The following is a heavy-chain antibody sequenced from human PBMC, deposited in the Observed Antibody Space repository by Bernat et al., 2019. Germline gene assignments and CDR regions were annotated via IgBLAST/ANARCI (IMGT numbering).Heavy chain of an antibody. CDR1: GGSFSGYY. Sequence: QVQLQQWGAGLLKPSETLSLTCAVYGGSFSGYYWSWIRQPPGKGLEWIGEINHSGSTNYNPSLKSRVTISVDTSKNQFSLKLSSVTAADTAVYYCARESPYCTGGVCSRWYFDYWGQGTLVTVSS. J-gene: IGHJ4*02. CDR2: INHSGST. CDR3: ARESPYCTGGVCSRWYFDY. V-gene: IGHV4-34*01. D-gene: IGHD2-8*02.